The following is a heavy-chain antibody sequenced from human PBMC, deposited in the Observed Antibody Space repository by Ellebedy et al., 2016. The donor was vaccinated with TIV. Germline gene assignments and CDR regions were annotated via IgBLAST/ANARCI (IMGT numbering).Heavy chain of an antibody. J-gene: IGHJ4*02. V-gene: IGHV3-53*01. Sequence: GGSLRLSXTASGFTVAGRYLSWVRQAPGKGLEWVSVIHSGGGTAYADSVKGRFTISRDNSKNTVNLQMDSLRADDTAVYYCAGSEHGDYGPWDYWGQGTLVTVSS. CDR2: IHSGGGT. CDR1: GFTVAGRY. D-gene: IGHD4-17*01. CDR3: AGSEHGDYGPWDY.